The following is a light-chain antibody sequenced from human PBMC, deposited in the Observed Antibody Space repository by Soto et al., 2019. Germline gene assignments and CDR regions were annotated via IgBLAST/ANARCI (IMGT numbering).Light chain of an antibody. J-gene: IGKJ2*01. CDR3: LQDYTYPYT. Sequence: AVQMTQSPSSLSASVGDRVTITCRASQGISNNLGWYQQEPGKAPKVLIYPASTLQSGVPSRFSGSGSGTYFTLTIGSLQPEDFATYYCLQDYTYPYTFGQGTKLEIK. CDR1: QGISNN. CDR2: PAS. V-gene: IGKV1-6*01.